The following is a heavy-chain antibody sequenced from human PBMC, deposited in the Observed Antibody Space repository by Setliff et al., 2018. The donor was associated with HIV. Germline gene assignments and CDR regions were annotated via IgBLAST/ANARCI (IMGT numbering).Heavy chain of an antibody. D-gene: IGHD1-26*01. CDR2: ISNNWAT. CDR3: ANYRGGSIIDY. J-gene: IGHJ4*02. V-gene: IGHV4-39*07. Sequence: PSETLSLTCSVSGDSITRRTYYWGWIRQPPGRGLEWLGSISNNWATAYNPSLRSRVTMSLDTSKNQLSLKLSALTAADTAIYYCANYRGGSIIDYWGQGTLVTVSS. CDR1: GDSITRRTYY.